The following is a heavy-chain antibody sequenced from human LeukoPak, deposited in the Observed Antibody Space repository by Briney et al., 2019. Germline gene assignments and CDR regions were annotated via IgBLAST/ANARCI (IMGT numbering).Heavy chain of an antibody. Sequence: GGSLRLSCAASGFIFSNYAMAWARLTPGKGLEWVSAISGGGGTTYYTDSVKGRFTISRDSSTNTLYLQLSSLRAEDTAIYYCARGGSVFAYFFDYWGQGTLVTVSS. V-gene: IGHV3-23*01. D-gene: IGHD3-10*01. CDR1: GFIFSNYA. CDR3: ARGGSVFAYFFDY. J-gene: IGHJ4*02. CDR2: ISGGGGTT.